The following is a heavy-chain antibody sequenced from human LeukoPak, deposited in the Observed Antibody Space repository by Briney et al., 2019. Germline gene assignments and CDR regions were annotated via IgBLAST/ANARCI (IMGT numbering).Heavy chain of an antibody. CDR1: GFTFSSYG. CDR2: IRYDGSNK. Sequence: PGGSLRLSCAASGFTFSSYGMHWVRQAPGKGLEWVAFIRYDGSNKYYADSVKGRFTISRDNSKNMLYLQMNSLRAEDTAVYYCAKAPRWLPYGGIYYFDYWGQGTLVTVSS. V-gene: IGHV3-30*02. D-gene: IGHD5-24*01. CDR3: AKAPRWLPYGGIYYFDY. J-gene: IGHJ4*02.